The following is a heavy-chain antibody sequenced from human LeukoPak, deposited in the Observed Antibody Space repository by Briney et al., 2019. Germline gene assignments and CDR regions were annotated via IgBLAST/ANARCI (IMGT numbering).Heavy chain of an antibody. Sequence: PGRSLRLSCAASGFTFSSYAMHWVRQAPGKGLEWVAVISYDGSNKYYADSVKGRFTISRDNSKNTLYLQMNSLRAEDMAVYYCARDYQAYFDYWGQGTLVTVSS. CDR3: ARDYQAYFDY. D-gene: IGHD3-16*02. J-gene: IGHJ4*02. V-gene: IGHV3-30*04. CDR1: GFTFSSYA. CDR2: ISYDGSNK.